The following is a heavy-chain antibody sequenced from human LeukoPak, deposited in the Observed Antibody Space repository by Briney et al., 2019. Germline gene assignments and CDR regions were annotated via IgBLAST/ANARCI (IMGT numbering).Heavy chain of an antibody. V-gene: IGHV3-30-3*01. D-gene: IGHD3-22*01. CDR1: GFTFNSYA. J-gene: IGHJ4*02. CDR2: ISYDGSNK. CDR3: ARDGRNYYDRSGYYSALAY. Sequence: ERSPRLSCAASGFTFNSYAMHWVRQAPGRGLEWVAVISYDGSNKYYADSVKGRFTISRDNSKNTLYLQMNSLRADDTAVYYCARDGRNYYDRSGYYSALAYWGQGTLVTVSS.